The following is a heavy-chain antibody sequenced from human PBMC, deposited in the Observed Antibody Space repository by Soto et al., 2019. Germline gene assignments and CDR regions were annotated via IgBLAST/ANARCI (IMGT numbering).Heavy chain of an antibody. CDR3: ARGSMDIVVVTAIHDAFDI. J-gene: IGHJ3*02. Sequence: ASVKVSCKASGGTFSSYAISWVRQAPGQGLEWMGGIIPIFGTANYAQKFQGRVTITADESTSTAYMELSSLRSEDTAVYYCARGSMDIVVVTAIHDAFDIWGQGTMVTVSS. CDR1: GGTFSSYA. D-gene: IGHD2-21*02. V-gene: IGHV1-69*13. CDR2: IIPIFGTA.